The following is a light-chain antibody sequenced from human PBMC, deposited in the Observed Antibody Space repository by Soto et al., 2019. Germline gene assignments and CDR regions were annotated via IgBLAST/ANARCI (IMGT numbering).Light chain of an antibody. CDR2: DAS. CDR3: QQRSNWPRT. V-gene: IGKV3-11*01. J-gene: IGKJ2*01. CDR1: QSVSSY. Sequence: EVLLTQSPATLSLSPGERATLACRASQSVSSYLAWYQQKPGQAPSLLIYDASNRATGIPAMFSGSGSGTDFTLTISSLEPEDFAVYYCQQRSNWPRTLGQGTKLEIK.